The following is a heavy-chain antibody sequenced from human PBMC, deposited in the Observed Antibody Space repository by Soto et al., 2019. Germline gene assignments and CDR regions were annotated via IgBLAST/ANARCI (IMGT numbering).Heavy chain of an antibody. Sequence: SETLALTCPVSGGSITSGSYYWGWIRQPPVKVLEWIGTIFHGGTTYYNPSLKSRVAISVDTYKNQFSLNLRSVTAADTAMYYCARLAGVTQRNNYYDCWGPGTLV. V-gene: IGHV4-39*01. CDR3: ARLAGVTQRNNYYDC. CDR2: IFHGGTT. CDR1: GGSITSGSYY. D-gene: IGHD1-1*01. J-gene: IGHJ4*02.